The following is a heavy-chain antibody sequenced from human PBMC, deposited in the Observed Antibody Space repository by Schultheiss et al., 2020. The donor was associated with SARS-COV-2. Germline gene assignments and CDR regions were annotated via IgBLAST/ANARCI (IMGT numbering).Heavy chain of an antibody. V-gene: IGHV3-7*01. CDR3: AALRSPDAFDI. Sequence: GGSLRLSCAASGFTFSTSWMSWVRQAPGKGLEWVANIKQDGSEKYYVDSVKGRFTISRDNAKNSLYLQMNSLRAEDTAVYYCAALRSPDAFDIWGQGTMVTVSS. CDR1: GFTFSTSW. D-gene: IGHD3-3*01. J-gene: IGHJ3*02. CDR2: IKQDGSEK.